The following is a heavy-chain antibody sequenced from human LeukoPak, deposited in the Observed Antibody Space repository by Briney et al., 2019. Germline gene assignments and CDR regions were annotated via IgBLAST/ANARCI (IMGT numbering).Heavy chain of an antibody. CDR3: ARVQGDYVTYFDY. J-gene: IGHJ4*02. D-gene: IGHD4-17*01. CDR2: IKQDGSEK. V-gene: IGHV3-7*01. Sequence: GGSLRLSCAASGFTFSSYWMSWVRQAPGKGLEWVANIKQDGSEKYYVDSVKGRFTISRDNAKNSLYLQMNSLRAEDTAVYYCARVQGDYVTYFDYWGQGTLVTVSS. CDR1: GFTFSSYW.